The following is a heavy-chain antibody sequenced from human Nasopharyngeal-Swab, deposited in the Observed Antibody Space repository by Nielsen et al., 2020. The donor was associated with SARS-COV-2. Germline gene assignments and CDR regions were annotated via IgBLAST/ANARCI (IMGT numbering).Heavy chain of an antibody. J-gene: IGHJ4*02. Sequence: GGSLRLSCAASGFTFSSYGMHWVRQAPGKGLEWVAFIRYDGSNKYYADSVKGRFTISGDNSKNTLYLQMNSLRAEDTAVYYCAKDSGLLWFGISDYWGQGTLVTVSS. CDR1: GFTFSSYG. CDR2: IRYDGSNK. V-gene: IGHV3-30*02. CDR3: AKDSGLLWFGISDY. D-gene: IGHD3-10*01.